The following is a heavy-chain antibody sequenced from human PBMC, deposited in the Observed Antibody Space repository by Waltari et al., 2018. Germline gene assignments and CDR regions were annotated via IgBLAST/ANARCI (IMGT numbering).Heavy chain of an antibody. Sequence: EVQLLESGGGLVQPGGSLRLACAASGFTFSSYAMSLVRQAPGKGLEWVSAISGRGVSTDYAESVNGRFNISRVTSTNTLSMQMTYLRAEDPAVYYCAKFPLVWFRDRVLLFDYWGQGTLVTVSS. D-gene: IGHD3-10*01. CDR2: ISGRGVST. CDR3: AKFPLVWFRDRVLLFDY. J-gene: IGHJ4*02. CDR1: GFTFSSYA. V-gene: IGHV3-23*01.